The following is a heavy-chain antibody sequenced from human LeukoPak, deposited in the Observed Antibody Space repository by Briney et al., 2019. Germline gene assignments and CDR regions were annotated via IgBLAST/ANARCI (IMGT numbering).Heavy chain of an antibody. CDR3: AKSTVTYNWFDP. D-gene: IGHD4-17*01. V-gene: IGHV3-30*02. CDR2: IRHDGSNK. J-gene: IGHJ5*02. Sequence: GGSLRLSCAASGFTFSSYGMHWVSQDPGKGPEWVAFIRHDGSNKYNADSVKGRFTISRDNSKNTLYLQMNSLRAEDTAVYYCAKSTVTYNWFDPWGQGTLVTVSS. CDR1: GFTFSSYG.